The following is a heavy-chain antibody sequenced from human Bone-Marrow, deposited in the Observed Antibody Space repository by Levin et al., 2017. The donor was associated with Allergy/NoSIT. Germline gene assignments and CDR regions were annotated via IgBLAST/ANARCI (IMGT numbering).Heavy chain of an antibody. Sequence: GSLRLSCAVYGGSFSGYYWSWIRQPPGKGLEWIGEINHSGSTNYNPSLKSRVTISVDTSKNQFSLKLSSVTAADTAVYYCARVSLPRRYSGSYNRLGLFDYWGQGTLVTVSS. CDR2: INHSGST. J-gene: IGHJ4*02. D-gene: IGHD1-26*01. V-gene: IGHV4-34*01. CDR3: ARVSLPRRYSGSYNRLGLFDY. CDR1: GGSFSGYY.